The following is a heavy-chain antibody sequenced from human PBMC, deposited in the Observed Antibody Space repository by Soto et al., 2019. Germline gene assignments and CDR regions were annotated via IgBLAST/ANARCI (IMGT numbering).Heavy chain of an antibody. V-gene: IGHV6-1*01. CDR2: TYYRSKWKN. CDR1: GDSVASNRST. CDR3: VRGVDSSFDC. Sequence: SQTRSLTFVISGDSVASNRSTWNWVRQSLSRGLEWLGRTYYRSKWKNDYALSVNSRITINPDTYKNQLSLQLSSVTPDDTAIYYCVRGVDSSFDCWGKGTLGNVS. J-gene: IGHJ4*02. D-gene: IGHD6-13*01.